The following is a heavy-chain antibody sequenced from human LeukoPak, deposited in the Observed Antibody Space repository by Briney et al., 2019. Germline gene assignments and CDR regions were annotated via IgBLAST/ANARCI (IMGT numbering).Heavy chain of an antibody. D-gene: IGHD2/OR15-2a*01. J-gene: IGHJ4*02. CDR2: IYNDGTGT. Sequence: GGSLRLSCAASGFTVSNFWMRWVRQAPGKGLVWVSGIYNDGTGTYYADSVKGRFTISRDNAKNTVYLQMNYLRAEDTTVYYCATFSEYWGQGTLVTVSS. CDR1: GFTVSNFW. V-gene: IGHV3-74*01. CDR3: ATFSEY.